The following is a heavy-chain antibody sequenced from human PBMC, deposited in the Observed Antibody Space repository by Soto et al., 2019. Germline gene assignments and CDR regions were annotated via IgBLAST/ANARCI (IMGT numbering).Heavy chain of an antibody. CDR2: IYHSEST. Sequence: SETLSLTCAVSGYSITSGYYWGWLRQPPGKGLEWIGSIYHSESTYYNPSLKSRVTISVDTSKDQFSLKLNSVTAADTAVYYCARDGTTVTDNNPNQYYYYYYGMDVWGQGTTVTVSS. V-gene: IGHV4-38-2*02. CDR1: GYSITSGYY. CDR3: ARDGTTVTDNNPNQYYYYYYGMDV. D-gene: IGHD4-17*01. J-gene: IGHJ6*02.